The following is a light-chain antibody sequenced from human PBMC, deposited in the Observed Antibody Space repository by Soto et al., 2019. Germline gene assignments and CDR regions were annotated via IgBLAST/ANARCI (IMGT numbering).Light chain of an antibody. CDR2: EAS. CDR1: QTINRW. V-gene: IGKV1-5*03. CDR3: QQYNSYPWT. J-gene: IGKJ1*01. Sequence: DIPMTQSPSTLSASVGELFTITCRASQTINRWLAWHQQKPGKAPKLLIYEASSLESGVPSRFGGSGSGTEFTLISSSLQPDDFATYYCQQYNSYPWTFGQGTKVDIK.